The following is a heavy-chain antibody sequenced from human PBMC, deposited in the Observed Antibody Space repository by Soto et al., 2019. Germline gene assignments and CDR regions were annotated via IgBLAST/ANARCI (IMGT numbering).Heavy chain of an antibody. V-gene: IGHV4-59*08. D-gene: IGHD4-17*01. CDR3: ASLLTTVTDPDPFDI. J-gene: IGHJ3*02. CDR2: IYCSGST. Sequence: PSETLSLTCTVSGGSISSYYWSWIRQPPGKGLEWIGYIYCSGSTNYNPSLKSRVTISVDTSKNQFSLKLSSVTAADTAVYYCASLLTTVTDPDPFDIWAQGTLVTVSS. CDR1: GGSISSYY.